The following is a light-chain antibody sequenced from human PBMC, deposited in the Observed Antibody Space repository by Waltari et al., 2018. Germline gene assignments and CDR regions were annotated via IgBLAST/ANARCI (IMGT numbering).Light chain of an antibody. CDR2: DVN. CDR1: SSDVGAHNF. Sequence: QSALTQPASVSGSPGQSIAIPCAGTSSDVGAHNFVPWYQQHPGKAPKLMIYDVNERPSGVSDRFSGSKSGNTASLTISGLQAEDETDYYCSSFTTSGTYVFGTGTKVTVL. CDR3: SSFTTSGTYV. J-gene: IGLJ1*01. V-gene: IGLV2-14*03.